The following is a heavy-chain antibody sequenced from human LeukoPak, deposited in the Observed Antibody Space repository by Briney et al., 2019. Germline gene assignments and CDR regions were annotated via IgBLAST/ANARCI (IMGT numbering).Heavy chain of an antibody. CDR2: ISWNSGSI. Sequence: PGGSLRLSCAASGFTFDDYAMHWVRQAPGKGLEWVSGISWNSGSIGYADSVKGRFTISRDNAKNSLYLQMNSLRAEDTALYYCAKDIGGWYSYDLDYWGQGTLVTVSS. V-gene: IGHV3-9*01. CDR1: GFTFDDYA. CDR3: AKDIGGWYSYDLDY. J-gene: IGHJ4*02. D-gene: IGHD5-18*01.